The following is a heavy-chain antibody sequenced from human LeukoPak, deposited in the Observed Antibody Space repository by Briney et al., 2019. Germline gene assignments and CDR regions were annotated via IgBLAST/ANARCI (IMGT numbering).Heavy chain of an antibody. CDR2: INHSGST. CDR3: ARVRPTSYYYMDV. V-gene: IGHV4-34*01. D-gene: IGHD3-16*01. J-gene: IGHJ6*03. CDR1: GGSFSGYY. Sequence: SETLSLTCAVYGGSFSGYYWSWIRQPPGKGLEWIGEINHSGSTNYNPSLKSRVTISVDTSKNQFSLKLSSVTAADTAVYYCARVRPTSYYYMDVWGKGTTVTISS.